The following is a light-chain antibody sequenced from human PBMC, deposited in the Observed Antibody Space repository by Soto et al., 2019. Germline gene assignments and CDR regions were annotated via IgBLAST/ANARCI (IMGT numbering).Light chain of an antibody. Sequence: EVVMTQSPANLSVSPGERATLSCRASQSVSSNLAWYQQKPGQAPRLLIYGASTRATGIPARFSGSGSGTDFTLTISSLQSEDFAIYYCQPYNNWPLTFGGGTKVDIK. CDR3: QPYNNWPLT. CDR2: GAS. V-gene: IGKV3-15*01. J-gene: IGKJ4*01. CDR1: QSVSSN.